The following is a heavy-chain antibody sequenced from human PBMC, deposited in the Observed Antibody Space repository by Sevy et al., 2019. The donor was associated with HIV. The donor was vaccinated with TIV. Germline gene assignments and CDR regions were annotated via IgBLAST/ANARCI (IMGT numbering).Heavy chain of an antibody. J-gene: IGHJ3*01. CDR1: GGSISSYY. D-gene: IGHD2-2*01. Sequence: SETLSLTCTVSGGSISSYYWSWIRQPPGKGLEWIGYIYYSGSTNYNPSLKRRVTISVDTSKNQFSLKLSSVTAADTAVYYCAGAGGYCSSCAFDFWGQGTMVTVSS. CDR3: AGAGGYCSSCAFDF. V-gene: IGHV4-59*13. CDR2: IYYSGST.